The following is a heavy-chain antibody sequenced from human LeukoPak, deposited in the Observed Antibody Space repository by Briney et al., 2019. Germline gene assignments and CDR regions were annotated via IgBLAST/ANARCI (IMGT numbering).Heavy chain of an antibody. Sequence: PGGSLRLSCAASGFTFSSYAMSWVRQAPGKGLEWVSYISSSGSTIYYADSVKGRFNISRDNAKNSLYLQMNSLRAEDTAVYYCAKGRLRYFDWFRKNPAGYFDYWGQGTLVTVSS. J-gene: IGHJ4*02. CDR1: GFTFSSYA. CDR3: AKGRLRYFDWFRKNPAGYFDY. V-gene: IGHV3-48*04. D-gene: IGHD3-9*01. CDR2: ISSSGSTI.